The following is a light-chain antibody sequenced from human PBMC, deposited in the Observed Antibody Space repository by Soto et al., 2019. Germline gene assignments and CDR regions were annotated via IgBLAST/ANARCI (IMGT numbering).Light chain of an antibody. Sequence: QAVVTQAPSVSGAPGQRVTISCTGSKSNIGTGYDVHWYQRLPGTAPKLLIYANNNRPSGVPDRFSGSRSGTSASLAITGLQAEDEADYYCQSYDSTLSALLFGGGTKLTVL. J-gene: IGLJ2*01. CDR2: ANN. CDR1: KSNIGTGYD. CDR3: QSYDSTLSALL. V-gene: IGLV1-40*01.